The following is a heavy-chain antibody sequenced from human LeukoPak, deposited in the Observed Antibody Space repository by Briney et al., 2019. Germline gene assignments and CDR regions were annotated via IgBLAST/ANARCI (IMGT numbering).Heavy chain of an antibody. CDR1: GGSISSGGYS. V-gene: IGHV4-31*03. CDR2: IYYSGST. CDR3: ARERNCGGDCYSSWFDL. D-gene: IGHD2-21*02. J-gene: IGHJ5*02. Sequence: PSQTLSLTCTVSGGSISSGGYSWSWIRQHPGKGLDWIGYIYYSGSTYYNPSLKSRVTISVDTSKNQFSLKLTSVTAADTAVYYCARERNCGGDCYSSWFDLWGQGTLVTVSS.